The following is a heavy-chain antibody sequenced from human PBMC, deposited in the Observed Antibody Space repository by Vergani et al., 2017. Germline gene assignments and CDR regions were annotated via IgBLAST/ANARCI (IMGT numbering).Heavy chain of an antibody. CDR1: GYTFSDPH. CDR2: ININSGAT. V-gene: IGHV1-2*02. D-gene: IGHD2-21*01. CDR3: ARLGSVVVPDARPLDL. J-gene: IGHJ4*02. Sequence: QVQLVQSGAEVQKPGASVKVSCKASGYTFSDPHLHWVRQAPGQGLEWVGCININSGATKLAQKIQGRVTMGTDTSISTGYMELSSLRSDDTAVYYCARLGSVVVPDARPLDLWGEGTIITVSS.